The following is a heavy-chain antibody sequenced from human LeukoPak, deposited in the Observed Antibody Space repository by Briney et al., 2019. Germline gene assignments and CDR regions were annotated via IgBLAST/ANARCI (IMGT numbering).Heavy chain of an antibody. CDR2: IYHSGST. D-gene: IGHD3-9*01. J-gene: IGHJ4*02. CDR3: ARGVGYDILTGYRLERRYYFDY. V-gene: IGHV4-30-2*01. Sequence: SQILSLTCAVSGGSISSGGYSWSWIRQPPGKGLEWIGYIYHSGSTYYNPSLKSRVTISVDRSKNQFSLKLSSVTAADTAVYYCARGVGYDILTGYRLERRYYFDYWGQGTLVTVSS. CDR1: GGSISSGGYS.